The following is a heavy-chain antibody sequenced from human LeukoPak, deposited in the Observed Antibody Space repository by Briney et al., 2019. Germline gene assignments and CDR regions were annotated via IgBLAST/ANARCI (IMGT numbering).Heavy chain of an antibody. V-gene: IGHV3-23*01. CDR2: ISGSGGST. CDR1: GITLSNYG. Sequence: GGSLILSCAVSGITLSNYGMSWVRQAPGKGLEWVAGISGSGGSTNYADSVKGRFTISRDNPKNTLYLQMNSLRADDTAVYFCAKRGVVIRVILVGFHKEAYYFDSWGQGALVTVSS. CDR3: AKRGVVIRVILVGFHKEAYYFDS. D-gene: IGHD3-22*01. J-gene: IGHJ4*02.